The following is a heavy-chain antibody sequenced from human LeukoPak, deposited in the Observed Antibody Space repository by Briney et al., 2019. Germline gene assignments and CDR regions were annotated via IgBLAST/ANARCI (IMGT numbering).Heavy chain of an antibody. J-gene: IGHJ6*03. V-gene: IGHV4-34*01. CDR3: ARTTEGYCRGRSCYSYYYYMDV. D-gene: IGHD2-15*01. Sequence: SETLSLTCAVYGGSFIGFHWNWIRQPPGKGLEWIGDINHSGSTNYNPSLTSRVTISVDTSKNQFSLKLSSVTAADTAVYYCARTTEGYCRGRSCYSYYYYMDVWGKGTTVTVSS. CDR2: INHSGST. CDR1: GGSFIGFH.